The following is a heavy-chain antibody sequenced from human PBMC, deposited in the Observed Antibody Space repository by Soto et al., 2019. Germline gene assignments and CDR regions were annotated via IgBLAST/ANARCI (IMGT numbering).Heavy chain of an antibody. J-gene: IGHJ3*02. D-gene: IGHD2-15*01. CDR2: IYYSGST. Sequence: SETLSLTCTVSGGSISSGDYYWSWIHQPPGKGLEWIGYIYYSGSTYYNPSLKSRVTISVDTSKNQFSLKLSSVTAADTAVYYCARTSVGSLVVVVASSERGAFDIWGQGTMVTVSS. V-gene: IGHV4-30-4*01. CDR1: GGSISSGDYY. CDR3: ARTSVGSLVVVVASSERGAFDI.